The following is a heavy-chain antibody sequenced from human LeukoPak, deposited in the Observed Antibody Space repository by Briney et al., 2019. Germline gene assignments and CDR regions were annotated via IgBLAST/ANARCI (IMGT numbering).Heavy chain of an antibody. CDR3: ASYSSSWQIFDY. Sequence: PSETLSLTCTVSGGSISSSSYYWGWIRQPPGKGLEWIGSIYYSGSTYYNPSLKSRVTISVDTSKNQFSLKLSSVTAADTAVYYCASYSSSWQIFDYWGQGTLVTVSS. V-gene: IGHV4-39*07. D-gene: IGHD6-13*01. J-gene: IGHJ4*02. CDR2: IYYSGST. CDR1: GGSISSSSYY.